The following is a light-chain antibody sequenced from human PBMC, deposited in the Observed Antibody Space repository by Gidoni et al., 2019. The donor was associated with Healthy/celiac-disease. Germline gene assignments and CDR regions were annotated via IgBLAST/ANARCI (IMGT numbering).Light chain of an antibody. CDR1: QSVSSY. CDR3: QQRSNWPPGLT. CDR2: DAS. V-gene: IGKV3-11*01. Sequence: ELVLPPSPSPLSLSPGERATLSCRASQSVSSYCAWYQQKPGQAPRLLIYDASNRDTGIPARFSGSGSGTDFTLTISSLEPEDCAVDYCQQRSNWPPGLTFGGXTKVEIK. J-gene: IGKJ4*01.